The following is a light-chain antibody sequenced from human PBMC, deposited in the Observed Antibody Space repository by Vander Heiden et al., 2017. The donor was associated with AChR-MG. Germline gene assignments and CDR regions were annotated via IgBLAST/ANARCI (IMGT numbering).Light chain of an antibody. CDR1: SSDVGSYNR. Sequence: QSALTQPPSVSGSPGQSVTISCTGTSSDVGSYNRVSWYQHPPGTAPKLMIYEVSNRPSGVPDRFSGSKSGNTASLTISGLQAEDEADYYCSSYTSSSPPVFGGGTKLTVL. CDR2: EVS. V-gene: IGLV2-18*02. J-gene: IGLJ3*02. CDR3: SSYTSSSPPV.